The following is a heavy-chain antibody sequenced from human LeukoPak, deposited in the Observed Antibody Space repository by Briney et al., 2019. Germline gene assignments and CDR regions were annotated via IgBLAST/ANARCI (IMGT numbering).Heavy chain of an antibody. D-gene: IGHD5-24*01. Sequence: ASVKVSCKVSGYTLTELSMHWVRQAPGKGLEWMGGFDPEDGETIYAQKFQGRVTMTEDTSTDTAYLELGSLRSEDTAAYYCARGSAGEGGNSVEGEYFQHWGQGSLVTVSS. CDR1: GYTLTELS. V-gene: IGHV1-24*01. J-gene: IGHJ1*01. CDR3: ARGSAGEGGNSVEGEYFQH. CDR2: FDPEDGET.